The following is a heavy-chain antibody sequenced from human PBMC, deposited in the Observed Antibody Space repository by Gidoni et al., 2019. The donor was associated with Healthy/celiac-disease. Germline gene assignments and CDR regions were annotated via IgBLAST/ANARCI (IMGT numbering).Heavy chain of an antibody. V-gene: IGHV3-33*01. CDR1: GFTFSSYG. CDR2: IWYDGSNK. Sequence: QAQLVESGGGVVQPGRSLRLSCAASGFTFSSYGMHWVQQAPGKGLEWVAVIWYDGSNKYYADSVKGRFTISRDNSKNTLYLQMNSLRAEDTAVYYCARDNRPLSSWPAYGMDVWGQGTTVTVSS. J-gene: IGHJ6*02. D-gene: IGHD6-13*01. CDR3: ARDNRPLSSWPAYGMDV.